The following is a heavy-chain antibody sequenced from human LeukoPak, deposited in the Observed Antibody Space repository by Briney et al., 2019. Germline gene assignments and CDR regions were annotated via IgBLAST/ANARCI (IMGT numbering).Heavy chain of an antibody. Sequence: SETLSLTCAVYGGSFSGYYWNWIRQPPGKGLEWIGEIYHSGSTNYNSSLKSRVKISVDTSKRQFSLSLTSVTAADTAVYYCARDSRRELLHAFDIWGQGTMVTVSS. V-gene: IGHV4-34*01. CDR1: GGSFSGYY. CDR2: IYHSGST. CDR3: ARDSRRELLHAFDI. J-gene: IGHJ3*02. D-gene: IGHD1-26*01.